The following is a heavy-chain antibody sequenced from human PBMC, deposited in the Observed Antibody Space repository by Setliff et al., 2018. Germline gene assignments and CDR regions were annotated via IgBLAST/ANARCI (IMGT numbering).Heavy chain of an antibody. D-gene: IGHD5-18*01. J-gene: IGHJ6*03. V-gene: IGHV1-46*01. CDR1: GGTFSNIG. CDR3: AREGVDTRSSTDYRYYMDV. Sequence: GASVKVSCKASGGTFSNIGISWVRQAPGQGLEWMGIINPSGGLTRYAQKFQGKVTMTRDTSTSTVYMEVSSLRSEDTAVYYCAREGVDTRSSTDYRYYMDVWGQGTTVTVSS. CDR2: INPSGGLT.